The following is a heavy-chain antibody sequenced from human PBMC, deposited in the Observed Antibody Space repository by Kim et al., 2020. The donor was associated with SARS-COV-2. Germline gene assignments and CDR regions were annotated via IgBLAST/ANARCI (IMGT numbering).Heavy chain of an antibody. D-gene: IGHD3-10*01. Sequence: SVKGRFTITRDNSKNTLYLQMNSLRAEDTAVYYCARDGGTMVYYYYYMDVWGKGTTVTVSS. CDR3: ARDGGTMVYYYYYMDV. J-gene: IGHJ6*03. V-gene: IGHV3-30*07.